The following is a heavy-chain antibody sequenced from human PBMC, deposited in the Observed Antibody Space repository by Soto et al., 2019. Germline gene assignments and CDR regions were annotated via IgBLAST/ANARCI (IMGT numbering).Heavy chain of an antibody. D-gene: IGHD3-10*01. CDR3: ARGPRSEGPYYYMDV. V-gene: IGHV3-48*01. CDR2: ISSSSSTI. J-gene: IGHJ6*03. Sequence: GGSLRLSCAASGFTFSSYSMNWVRQAPGKGLEWVSYISSSSSTIYYADSVKGRFTISRDNAKNSLYLQMNSLRAEDTAVYYCARGPRSEGPYYYMDVWGKGTTVTVSS. CDR1: GFTFSSYS.